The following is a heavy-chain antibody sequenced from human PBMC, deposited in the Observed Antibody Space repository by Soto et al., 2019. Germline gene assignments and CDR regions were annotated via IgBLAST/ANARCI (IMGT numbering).Heavy chain of an antibody. CDR2: ISYDGSNK. D-gene: IGHD3-16*01. J-gene: IGHJ6*03. CDR1: GFTFSSYG. V-gene: IGHV3-30*18. Sequence: GGSLRLSCAASGFTFSSYGMHWVRQAPGKGLEWVAVISYDGSNKYYADSVKGRFTISRDNSKNTLYLQMNSLRAEDTAVYYCAKDYYDYIWGIQVIDYYMDVRGKGTTVTVSS. CDR3: AKDYYDYIWGIQVIDYYMDV.